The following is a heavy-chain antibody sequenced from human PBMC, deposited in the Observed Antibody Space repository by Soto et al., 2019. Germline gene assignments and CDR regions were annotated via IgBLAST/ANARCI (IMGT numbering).Heavy chain of an antibody. CDR2: TYFRSKWYN. V-gene: IGHV6-1*01. D-gene: IGHD5-12*01. Sequence: SQTMPLTGALSGSNVASNTASWIWIRQSQSRGLEWLGRTYFRSKWYNDYAVSVKSRIIINPDTSNNQFSLQLNSVTPEETAVNFCPKSDNFWPETGYVFDFCGRG. J-gene: IGHJ4*02. CDR1: GSNVASNTAS. CDR3: PKSDNFWPETGYVFDF.